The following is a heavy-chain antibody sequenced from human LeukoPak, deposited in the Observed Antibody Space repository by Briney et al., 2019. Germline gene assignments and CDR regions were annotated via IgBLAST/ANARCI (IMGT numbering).Heavy chain of an antibody. CDR2: ISYDGSNK. CDR1: GFTFSSYA. CDR3: VVAATGRGGLDV. V-gene: IGHV3-30-3*01. Sequence: GGSLRLSCAASGFTFSSYAMHWVRQAPGKGLEWVAVISYDGSNKYYADSVKSRFTISRDDAKNSLYLQMNSLRAEDTAVYYCVVAATGRGGLDVWGQGTTVTVSS. D-gene: IGHD6-13*01. J-gene: IGHJ6*02.